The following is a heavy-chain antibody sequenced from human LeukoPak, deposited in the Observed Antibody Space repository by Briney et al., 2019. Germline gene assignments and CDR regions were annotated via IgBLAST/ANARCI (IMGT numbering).Heavy chain of an antibody. CDR1: GYTFTSYG. V-gene: IGHV1-18*01. J-gene: IGHJ4*02. CDR2: MSAYNGNT. Sequence: ASVKVSCKASGYTFTSYGISWVRQALGQGLEWMGWMSAYNGNTNYAQKLQGRVTMTTDTSTSTAYMELRSPRSDDTAVYYCAREYGDYFDYWGQGTLVTVSS. CDR3: AREYGDYFDY. D-gene: IGHD4-17*01.